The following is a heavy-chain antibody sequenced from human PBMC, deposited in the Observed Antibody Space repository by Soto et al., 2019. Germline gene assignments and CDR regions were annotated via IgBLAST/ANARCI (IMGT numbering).Heavy chain of an antibody. CDR2: IKSKTDGGTT. CDR1: GFTFSNAW. J-gene: IGHJ4*02. CDR3: TPGAAYSGLAWYY. V-gene: IGHV3-15*01. D-gene: IGHD5-12*01. Sequence: VQLVESGGGLVKPGGALRLSCAASGFTFSNAWMNWVRQAPGKGLEWVGRIKSKTDGGTTDYSAPVRGRFTISRDDSKNTLYLQMNSLKTEDTAVYYCTPGAAYSGLAWYYWGQGTLVTVAS.